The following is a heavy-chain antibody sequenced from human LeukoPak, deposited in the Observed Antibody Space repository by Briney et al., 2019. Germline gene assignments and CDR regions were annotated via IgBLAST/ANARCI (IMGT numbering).Heavy chain of an antibody. CDR1: GGSVSSADYY. CDR2: INHSGST. J-gene: IGHJ4*02. Sequence: SETLSLTCTVSGGSVSSADYYWSWIRQPPGKGLEWIGEINHSGSTNYNPSLKSRVTISVDTSKNQFSLKLSSVTAADTAVYYCARDQYGSGSYWAYYWGQGTLVTVSS. D-gene: IGHD3-10*01. CDR3: ARDQYGSGSYWAYY. V-gene: IGHV4-34*01.